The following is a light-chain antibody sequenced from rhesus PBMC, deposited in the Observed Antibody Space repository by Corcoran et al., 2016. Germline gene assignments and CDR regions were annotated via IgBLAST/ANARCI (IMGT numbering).Light chain of an antibody. J-gene: IGKJ4*01. CDR2: KAS. V-gene: IGKV1-21*01. Sequence: DIQMTQSPSSLSASVGDRVTITCRASQGIRSWLAWYQQKPGKAPKLLIYKASSLTSGVPSRFTGSGSGTDFNLTISSLQSEDFAIYCYQQYSSGPPTFGGGTKVEVK. CDR3: QQYSSGPPT. CDR1: QGIRSW.